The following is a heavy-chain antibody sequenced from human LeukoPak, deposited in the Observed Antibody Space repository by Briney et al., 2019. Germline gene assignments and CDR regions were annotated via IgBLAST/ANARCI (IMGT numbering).Heavy chain of an antibody. J-gene: IGHJ4*02. V-gene: IGHV3-30-3*01. D-gene: IGHD3-22*01. CDR3: ARDGHYDSSGYYKGGFDY. CDR2: ISYDGSNK. Sequence: GGSVRLSCAASGFALSSYAMHWVRQAPGKGLEWVAVISYDGSNKYYADSVKGRFTISRDNSKNTLYLQMNSLRAEDTAVYYCARDGHYDSSGYYKGGFDYWSQGTLVTVSS. CDR1: GFALSSYA.